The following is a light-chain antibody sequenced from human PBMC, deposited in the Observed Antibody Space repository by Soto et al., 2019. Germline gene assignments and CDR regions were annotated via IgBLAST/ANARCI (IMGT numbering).Light chain of an antibody. V-gene: IGLV3-9*01. CDR1: NTGSKN. CDR2: RDS. Sequence: SYELTQPLSVSVALGQTARITCGGNNTGSKNVHWYQQKPGQAPVLVIYRDSSRPSGIPERFSGSISGNTATLTITRAQDGDESDYYCQVWDSSTVVFGGGTKLTVL. J-gene: IGLJ2*01. CDR3: QVWDSSTVV.